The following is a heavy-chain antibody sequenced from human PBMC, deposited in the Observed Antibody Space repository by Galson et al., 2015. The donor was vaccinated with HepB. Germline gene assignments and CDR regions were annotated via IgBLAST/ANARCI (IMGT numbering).Heavy chain of an antibody. CDR2: ISYDGTQK. CDR1: GFRFGLYG. V-gene: IGHV3-30*18. D-gene: IGHD3/OR15-3a*01. J-gene: IGHJ3*01. Sequence: SLRLSCAASGFRFGLYGMDWVRQVPGKGLEWVAVISYDGTQKHYGDSVEGRFIISRDNSKNTLSLEMNSLRPEDTAIYYCAKGDKLGWSTHDAFHVWGPGTMVTVSS. CDR3: AKGDKLGWSTHDAFHV.